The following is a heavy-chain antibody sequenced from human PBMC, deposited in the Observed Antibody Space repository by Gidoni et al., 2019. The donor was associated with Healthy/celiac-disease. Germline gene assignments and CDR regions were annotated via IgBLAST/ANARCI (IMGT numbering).Heavy chain of an antibody. CDR2: IIPIFGTA. CDR3: ARLSQRVSSGWYWSERSSVGYYFDY. J-gene: IGHJ4*02. CDR1: GGTFSSYA. D-gene: IGHD6-19*01. Sequence: QVQLVQSGAEVKKPGSSVKVSCKASGGTFSSYAISWVRQAPGQGLEWMGGIIPIFGTANYAQKFQGRVTITADESTSTAYMELSSLRSEDTAVYYCARLSQRVSSGWYWSERSSVGYYFDYWGQGTLVTVSS. V-gene: IGHV1-69*01.